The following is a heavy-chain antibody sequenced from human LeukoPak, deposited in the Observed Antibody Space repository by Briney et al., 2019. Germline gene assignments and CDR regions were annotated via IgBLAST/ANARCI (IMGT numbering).Heavy chain of an antibody. CDR1: GYTFTGHY. V-gene: IGHV1-2*02. CDR3: AREGDYYDSSGYYFDY. D-gene: IGHD3-22*01. Sequence: ASVKVSCKASGYTFTGHYMHWVRQAPGQGLEWRGWINPNSGGTNYAQKFQGRVTMTRDTSISTAYMELSRLRSDDTAVYYCAREGDYYDSSGYYFDYWGQGTLVTVSS. J-gene: IGHJ4*02. CDR2: INPNSGGT.